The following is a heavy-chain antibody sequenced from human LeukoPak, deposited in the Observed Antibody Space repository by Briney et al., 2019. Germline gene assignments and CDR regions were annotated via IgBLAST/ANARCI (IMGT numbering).Heavy chain of an antibody. D-gene: IGHD5-24*01. J-gene: IGHJ4*02. CDR1: GYTFTSYY. Sequence: ASVKVSCKASGYTFTSYYMHWVRQAPGQGLEWLGIINPSGGSTSYAQKFQGRVTMTRDTSTSTVYMELSSLRSEDTAVYYCARDREMATILDYWGQGTLVTVSS. CDR2: INPSGGST. CDR3: ARDREMATILDY. V-gene: IGHV1-46*01.